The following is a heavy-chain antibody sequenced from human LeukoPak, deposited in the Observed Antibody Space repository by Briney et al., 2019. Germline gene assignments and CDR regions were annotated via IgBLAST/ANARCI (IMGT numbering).Heavy chain of an antibody. CDR3: ARDRDYNNAFYAFDI. V-gene: IGHV3-30*03. CDR1: GFTFSSYG. CDR2: ISYDGSNK. J-gene: IGHJ3*02. D-gene: IGHD3-9*01. Sequence: GTSLRLSCAASGFTFSSYGMHWVRQAPGKGLEWVAVISYDGSNKYYADSVKGRFTISRDNSKNTLYLQMNSLRAEDTAVYYCARDRDYNNAFYAFDIWGQGTLVTVSS.